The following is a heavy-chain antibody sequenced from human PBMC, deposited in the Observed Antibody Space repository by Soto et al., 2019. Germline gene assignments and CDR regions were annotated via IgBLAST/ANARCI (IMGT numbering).Heavy chain of an antibody. CDR3: ARPASGGSRDAFDV. D-gene: IGHD2-15*01. V-gene: IGHV5-10-1*01. CDR2: IDPTDSFT. Sequence: EFLSSSYTASGEKFATFWRNWVRQTPGKGLEWLGRIDPTDSFTNYSPPFEGHVTISVDRSISTAYLQWNSLQASDTAIYYCARPASGGSRDAFDVWGQGTTVTVSS. CDR1: GEKFATFW. J-gene: IGHJ3*01.